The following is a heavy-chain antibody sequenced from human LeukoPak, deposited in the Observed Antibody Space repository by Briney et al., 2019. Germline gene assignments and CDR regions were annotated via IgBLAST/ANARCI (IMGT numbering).Heavy chain of an antibody. Sequence: PGGSLRLSCAASGLTFSNDAMNWVRQGPGKGLEWVSAIRDSDTNTFYADSVKGRFTISRDSSKNTLYLQMNSLRAEDTAVYYCARGHDFWSGYYPHWGQGTLVTVSS. CDR2: IRDSDTNT. J-gene: IGHJ4*02. D-gene: IGHD3-3*01. CDR3: ARGHDFWSGYYPH. V-gene: IGHV3-23*01. CDR1: GLTFSNDA.